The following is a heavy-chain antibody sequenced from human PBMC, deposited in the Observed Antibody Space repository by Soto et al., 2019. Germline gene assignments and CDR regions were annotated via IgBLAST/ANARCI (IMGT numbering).Heavy chain of an antibody. Sequence: PGGPLRLSWSASEFTFSNAWMSWVLKTPVKVLELVGRIKSKTDGGTTDYAAPVKGRFTISRDDSKNTLYLQMNSLKTEDTAVYYCTTDPDAKAAAGTGNYWGQGTLVTVSS. CDR1: EFTFSNAW. D-gene: IGHD6-13*01. J-gene: IGHJ4*02. CDR3: TTDPDAKAAAGTGNY. CDR2: IKSKTDGGTT. V-gene: IGHV3-15*01.